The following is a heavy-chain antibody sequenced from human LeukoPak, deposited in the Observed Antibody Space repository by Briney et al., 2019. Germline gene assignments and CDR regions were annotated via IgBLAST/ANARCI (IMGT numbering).Heavy chain of an antibody. J-gene: IGHJ5*02. D-gene: IGHD6-13*01. CDR3: ARERKWQQLVSWFDP. CDR1: GFIFSNYE. Sequence: GGSLRLSCAASGFIFSNYEMNWVRQAPGKGLEWVSYITSDGTDMYYADSVKGRFAISRDNAKNSLYLQMNSLRAEDTAVYYCARERKWQQLVSWFDPWGQGTLVTVSS. V-gene: IGHV3-48*03. CDR2: ITSDGTDM.